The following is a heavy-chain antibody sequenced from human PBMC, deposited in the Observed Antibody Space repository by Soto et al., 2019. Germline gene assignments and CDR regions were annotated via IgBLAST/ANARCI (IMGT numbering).Heavy chain of an antibody. V-gene: IGHV3-30*18. D-gene: IGHD2-2*01. CDR2: ISYDGSNK. J-gene: IGHJ4*02. CDR1: GFTFSSYG. CDR3: AKAPAIVLVPAAMGGDY. Sequence: QVQLVESGGGVVQPGRSLRLSCAASGFTFSSYGMHWVRQAPGKGLEWVAVISYDGSNKYYADSVKGRFTISRDNSKKTVDLQMNSLRPEDPAVYYCAKAPAIVLVPAAMGGDYWGQGTLVTVSS.